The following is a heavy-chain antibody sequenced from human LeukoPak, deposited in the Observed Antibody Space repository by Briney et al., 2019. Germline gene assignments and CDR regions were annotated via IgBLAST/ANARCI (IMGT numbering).Heavy chain of an antibody. Sequence: SETLSLTCTVSGGSIGSDYWTWIRQPPGKGLEYIGYIYYTGGTNYNPSLKSRVTISVDTSKNQFSLKLSSVTAAETAAYFCAKYGKSGWVIDNWGQGTLVKVSS. J-gene: IGHJ4*02. CDR1: GGSIGSDY. D-gene: IGHD6-19*01. V-gene: IGHV4-59*08. CDR2: IYYTGGT. CDR3: AKYGKSGWVIDN.